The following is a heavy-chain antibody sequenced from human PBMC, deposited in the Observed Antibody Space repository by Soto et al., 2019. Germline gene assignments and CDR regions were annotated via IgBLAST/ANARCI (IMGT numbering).Heavy chain of an antibody. CDR3: ARGSSSWRRYGMDV. D-gene: IGHD6-13*01. CDR1: GGSVSSGGYY. J-gene: IGHJ6*02. V-gene: IGHV4-61*08. CDR2: IYYSGST. Sequence: SETLSLTCTVSGGSVSSGGYYWSWIRQPPGKGLEWIGYIYYSGSTNYNPSLKSRVTISVDTSKNQFSLKLSSVTAADTAVYYCARGSSSWRRYGMDVWGQGTTVTVSS.